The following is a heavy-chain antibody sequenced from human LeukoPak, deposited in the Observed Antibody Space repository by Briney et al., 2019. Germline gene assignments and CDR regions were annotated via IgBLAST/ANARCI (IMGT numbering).Heavy chain of an antibody. J-gene: IGHJ5*02. CDR2: IHYRGDA. V-gene: IGHV4-39*07. D-gene: IGHD3-22*01. Sequence: ASETLSLTCIVSGDSIRADNYYWAWIRQPPGKGLEWIGSIHYRGDAYYGPTLKSRATLSVDTSKNQFSLMVSAVTAADTALYFCARDSKYDSSGHTPWGQGMLVTVSS. CDR3: ARDSKYDSSGHTP. CDR1: GDSIRADNYY.